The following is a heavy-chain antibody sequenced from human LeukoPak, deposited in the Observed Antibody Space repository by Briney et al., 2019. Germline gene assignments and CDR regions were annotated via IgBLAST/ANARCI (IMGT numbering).Heavy chain of an antibody. J-gene: IGHJ6*02. D-gene: IGHD3-3*01. CDR2: IYYSGST. CDR1: GGSISSYY. V-gene: IGHV4-59*01. Sequence: PSETLSLTCTVSGGSISSYYWSWIRQPPGKGLEWIGYIYYSGSTNYNLSLKSRVTISVDTSKSQFSLRLSSVTAADTAVYYCARNDPFTISLRDYYGMDVWGQGTTVTVSS. CDR3: ARNDPFTISLRDYYGMDV.